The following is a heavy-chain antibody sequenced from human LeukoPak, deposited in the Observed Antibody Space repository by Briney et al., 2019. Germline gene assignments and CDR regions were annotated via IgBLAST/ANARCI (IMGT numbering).Heavy chain of an antibody. CDR3: ARDRNYYDSSEHGY. D-gene: IGHD3-22*01. CDR2: ISAYNGNT. V-gene: IGHV1-18*01. CDR1: GYSFKIYA. J-gene: IGHJ4*02. Sequence: GASVKVSCKTSGYSFKIYAISWVRQAPGQGLEWIGWISAYNGNTNYAQKLQGRVTMTTDTSTSTAYMELRSLRSDDTAVYYCARDRNYYDSSEHGYWGQGTLVTVSS.